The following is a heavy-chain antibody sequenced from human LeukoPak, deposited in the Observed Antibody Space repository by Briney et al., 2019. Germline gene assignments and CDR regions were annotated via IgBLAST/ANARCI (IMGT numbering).Heavy chain of an antibody. J-gene: IGHJ4*02. CDR2: IKQDGSEK. Sequence: GGSLRLSCVGCGFTFSTYWMSWVRQAPGKGLEWVAHIKQDGSEKYFVDSVKGRFTISGDNAKNSVFLEMNRLRAEDTAVYYCARDWQERKHQLGYWGQGTLVTVSS. CDR3: ARDWQERKHQLGY. D-gene: IGHD6-13*01. V-gene: IGHV3-7*01. CDR1: GFTFSTYW.